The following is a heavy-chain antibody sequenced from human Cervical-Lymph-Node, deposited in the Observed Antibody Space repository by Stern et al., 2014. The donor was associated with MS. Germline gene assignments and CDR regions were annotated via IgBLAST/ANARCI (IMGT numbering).Heavy chain of an antibody. V-gene: IGHV3-74*01. CDR1: GFSFSGYW. Sequence: EVQLVESGGVLVQPGGSLRLSCAASGFSFSGYWMHWPRQPPGQGPVWLSRMNSDGSRVNYADSVKGRFTISRDNAKHTLYLQMNSLTAEDTAVYYCARDGFTKAMDVWGQGTTVTVS. CDR3: ARDGFTKAMDV. CDR2: MNSDGSRV. D-gene: IGHD3-3*01. J-gene: IGHJ6*02.